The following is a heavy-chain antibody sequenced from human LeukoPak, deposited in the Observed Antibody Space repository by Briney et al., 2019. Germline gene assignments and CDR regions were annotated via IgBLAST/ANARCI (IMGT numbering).Heavy chain of an antibody. Sequence: PGGSLRLSCAASGFTFDDYGMSWVRQAPGKGLEWVSGINWNGGSTGYADSVKGRFTISRDNAKNSLYLQMNSLRAEDTALYYCARSSLYSSSSYYFDYWGQGTLVTVSS. CDR3: ARSSLYSSSSYYFDY. J-gene: IGHJ4*02. CDR1: GFTFDDYG. D-gene: IGHD6-6*01. V-gene: IGHV3-20*04. CDR2: INWNGGST.